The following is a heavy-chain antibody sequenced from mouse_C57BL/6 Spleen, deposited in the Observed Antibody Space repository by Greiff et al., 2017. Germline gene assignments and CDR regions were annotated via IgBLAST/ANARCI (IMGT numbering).Heavy chain of an antibody. Sequence: EVKLVESGPGLVKPSQSLSLTCSVTGYSITSGYYWNWIRQFPGNKLEWMGYISYDGSNNYNPSLKNRISITRDTSKHQFFLKLNSVTTEDTATYYCARAYYDYESYWYFDVWGTGTTVTVSS. J-gene: IGHJ1*03. D-gene: IGHD2-4*01. CDR1: GYSITSGYY. V-gene: IGHV3-6*01. CDR3: ARAYYDYESYWYFDV. CDR2: ISYDGSN.